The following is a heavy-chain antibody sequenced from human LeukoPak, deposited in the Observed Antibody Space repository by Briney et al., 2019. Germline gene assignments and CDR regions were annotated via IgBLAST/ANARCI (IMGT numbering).Heavy chain of an antibody. J-gene: IGHJ4*02. CDR3: ARSPDYSRFDS. CDR2: INPSIGST. CDR1: GYTFTGYY. D-gene: IGHD4-11*01. V-gene: IGHV1-2*02. Sequence: ASVNVSCKTSGYTFTGYYIHWARQAPGQGLEWMGWINPSIGSTIYAQKFQGRVTMTRHTSIKTAFMELRRLTSGDTAVYYCARSPDYSRFDSWGQGTLVTVSS.